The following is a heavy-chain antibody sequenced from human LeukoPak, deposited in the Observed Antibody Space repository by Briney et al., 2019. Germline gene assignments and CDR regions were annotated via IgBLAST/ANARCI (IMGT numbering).Heavy chain of an antibody. J-gene: IGHJ4*02. CDR3: ARGSTSDWPLDH. CDR2: IDAGNGDT. Sequence: ASVKVSCKASGYTFSDYAMHWVRQAPGQRFEWMGWIDAGNGDTRYSQKFQGRVTITRDTSASTAYIELRSLRSEGTAMYCCARGSTSDWPLDHWGQETLVTISS. D-gene: IGHD2-2*01. V-gene: IGHV1-3*01. CDR1: GYTFSDYA.